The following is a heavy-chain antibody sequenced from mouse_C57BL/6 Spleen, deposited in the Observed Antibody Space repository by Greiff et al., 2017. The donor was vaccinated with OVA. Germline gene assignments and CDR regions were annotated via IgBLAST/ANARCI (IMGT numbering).Heavy chain of an antibody. V-gene: IGHV1-50*01. J-gene: IGHJ2*01. CDR2: IDPSDSYT. CDR1: GYTFTSYW. D-gene: IGHD2-5*01. CDR3: ATYYSNYEDYFDY. Sequence: QVQLKESGAELVKPGASVKLSCKASGYTFTSYWMQWVKQRPGQGLEWIGEIDPSDSYTNYNQKFKGKATLTVDTSSSTAYMQLSSLTSEDSAVYYCATYYSNYEDYFDYWGQGTTLTVSS.